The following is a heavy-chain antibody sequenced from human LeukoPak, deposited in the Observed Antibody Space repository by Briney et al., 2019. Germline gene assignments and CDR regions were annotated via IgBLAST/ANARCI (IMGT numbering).Heavy chain of an antibody. CDR2: ISSSSSTI. V-gene: IGHV3-48*01. J-gene: IGHJ4*02. Sequence: GGSLRLSCAASGFTFSSYSMNWARQAPGKGLEWVSYISSSSSTIYYADSVKGRFTISRDNAKNSLYLQMNSLRAEDTAVYYCARVPYGDYGVFGYWGQGTLVTVSS. D-gene: IGHD4-17*01. CDR3: ARVPYGDYGVFGY. CDR1: GFTFSSYS.